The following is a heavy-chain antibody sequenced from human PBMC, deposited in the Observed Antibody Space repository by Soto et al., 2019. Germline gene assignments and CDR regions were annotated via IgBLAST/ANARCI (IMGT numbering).Heavy chain of an antibody. CDR2: ISPYNGNT. CDR1: GYTFTSSA. V-gene: IGHV1-18*01. Sequence: ASVKVSCKASGYTFTSSAISWVRQAPGQGLEWMGWISPYNGNTHFAQNFQGRVTMATDTSTSTAYMELRSLISDDTAVYYCARAPQFSGSISGGGDAFDIWGQGTMVTVSS. CDR3: ARAPQFSGSISGGGDAFDI. D-gene: IGHD1-26*01. J-gene: IGHJ3*02.